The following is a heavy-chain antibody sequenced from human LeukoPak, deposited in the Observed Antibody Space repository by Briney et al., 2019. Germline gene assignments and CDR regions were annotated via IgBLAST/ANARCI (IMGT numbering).Heavy chain of an antibody. Sequence: PGGSLRLSCAGSGFTFSSHWMNWVRQAPGKGLEWVAVIWYDGSNKYYADSVKGRFTISRDNSKNTLYLQMNSLRAEDTAVYYCARKDYYDSSGYSSYYHGMDVWGQGTTVTVSS. CDR3: ARKDYYDSSGYSSYYHGMDV. J-gene: IGHJ6*02. D-gene: IGHD3-22*01. V-gene: IGHV3-33*08. CDR1: GFTFSSHW. CDR2: IWYDGSNK.